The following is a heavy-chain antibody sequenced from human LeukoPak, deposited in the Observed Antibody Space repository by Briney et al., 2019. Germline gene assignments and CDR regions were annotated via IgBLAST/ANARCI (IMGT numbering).Heavy chain of an antibody. CDR3: VRDWGYTGNFEF. V-gene: IGHV3-43*02. CDR2: ISGDGGST. CDR1: GFTFDDYA. Sequence: GGSLRLSCAASGFTFDDYAMHWVRQAPGKGLEWVSLISGDGGSTYSADSVKGRFTISRDNAKNSVFLQMNSLRAEDTAVYYCVRDWGYTGNFEFWGQGTLVTVSS. D-gene: IGHD5-12*01. J-gene: IGHJ4*02.